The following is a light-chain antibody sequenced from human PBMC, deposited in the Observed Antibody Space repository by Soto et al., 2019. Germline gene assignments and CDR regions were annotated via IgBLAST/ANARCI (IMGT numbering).Light chain of an antibody. J-gene: IGKJ4*01. Sequence: DIQMTQSPSTLSASVGDRVTITCRASQSISSWLAGYQQKPGKAPNLPIYKASNLESGVPSRFSGSGSGTEFTLTISSLQPDDFATYYCQQYNSYPLTFGGGTKVEIK. CDR1: QSISSW. V-gene: IGKV1-5*03. CDR3: QQYNSYPLT. CDR2: KAS.